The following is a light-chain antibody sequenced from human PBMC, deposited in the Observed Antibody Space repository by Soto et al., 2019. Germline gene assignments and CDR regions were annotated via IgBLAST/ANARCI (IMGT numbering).Light chain of an antibody. CDR2: GAS. CDR1: QSVSNNY. CDR3: QQYGSSLTWK. J-gene: IGKJ1*01. Sequence: EIVLTQSPGTLSLSPGERATLSCRASQSVSNNYLAWYQQKPGQAPRLLIYGASSRATGIPDRFSGSGSGTDFTLTISRLEPEDFAVYYCQQYGSSLTWKFGQGTKVDIK. V-gene: IGKV3-20*01.